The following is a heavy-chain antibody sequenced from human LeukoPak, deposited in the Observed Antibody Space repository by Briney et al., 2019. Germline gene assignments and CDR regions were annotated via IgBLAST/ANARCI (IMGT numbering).Heavy chain of an antibody. CDR1: GGTFSSDA. D-gene: IGHD3-9*01. J-gene: IGHJ4*02. CDR3: ARDRSDYDILTGYSLYYFDY. V-gene: IGHV1-69*05. CDR2: IIPIFGTA. Sequence: SVKVSCKASGGTFSSDAISWLRQAPGQGLEWMGGIIPIFGTANYAQKFQGRVTITTDESTSTAYMELSSLRSEDTAVYYCARDRSDYDILTGYSLYYFDYWGQGTLVTVSS.